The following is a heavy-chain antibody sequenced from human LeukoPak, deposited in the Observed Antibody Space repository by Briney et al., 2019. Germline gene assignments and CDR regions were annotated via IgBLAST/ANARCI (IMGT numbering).Heavy chain of an antibody. CDR2: IIPIFGTA. CDR3: GGPYCSGGSCYSRVKYGMDV. V-gene: IGHV1-69*01. CDR1: GGTFSSYA. J-gene: IGHJ6*04. Sequence: SVTVSRLASGGTFSSYANSRVRQPPAQGLEWVGVIIPIFGTANYAQKFQGRVTLTADESTSTPYMELSSLRSEDTAVYYCGGPYCSGGSCYSRVKYGMDVWGKGTTVTVSS. D-gene: IGHD2-15*01.